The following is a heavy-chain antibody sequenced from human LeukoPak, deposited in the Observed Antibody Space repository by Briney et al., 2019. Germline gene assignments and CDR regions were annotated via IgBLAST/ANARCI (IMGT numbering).Heavy chain of an antibody. Sequence: GGSLRLSCAASGFTFSNYWMTWVRQAPGKGLEWVSAIGGTDGTTFYAAFVKGRFTISRDNSRNTLYLQMNSLRAEDTAVYYCTKRIDGAGSYYIDFWGQGTVVTVSS. V-gene: IGHV3-23*01. CDR3: TKRIDGAGSYYIDF. D-gene: IGHD3-10*01. CDR1: GFTFSNYW. CDR2: IGGTDGTT. J-gene: IGHJ4*02.